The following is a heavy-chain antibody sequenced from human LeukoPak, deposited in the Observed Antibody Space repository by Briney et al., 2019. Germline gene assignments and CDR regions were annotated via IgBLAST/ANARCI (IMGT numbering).Heavy chain of an antibody. J-gene: IGHJ4*02. D-gene: IGHD2/OR15-2a*01. CDR3: ARRVSTDY. Sequence: GGSLTLPCAASGFRLSGYWMTWVREAPGKGVEWVANIKEDGSEKYYADFVKGRFTISRDNAKNSLDLQMNSLRAEDTAVYYCARRVSTDYWRQGTLDTVSS. CDR2: IKEDGSEK. V-gene: IGHV3-7*03. CDR1: GFRLSGYW.